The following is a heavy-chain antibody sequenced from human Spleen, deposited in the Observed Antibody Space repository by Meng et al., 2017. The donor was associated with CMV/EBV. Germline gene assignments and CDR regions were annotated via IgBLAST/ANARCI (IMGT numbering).Heavy chain of an antibody. Sequence: CSASGFTFLTFAMHWLRQAPGKGLEWVAVISYDGSNKYYADSVKGRFTISKDNSKNTLYLQMNSLGAEDTAVYYCARSRSSRWGGDYWGQGTLVTVSS. CDR3: ARSRSSRWGGDY. J-gene: IGHJ4*02. D-gene: IGHD3-10*01. CDR2: ISYDGSNK. V-gene: IGHV3-30*04. CDR1: GFTFLTFA.